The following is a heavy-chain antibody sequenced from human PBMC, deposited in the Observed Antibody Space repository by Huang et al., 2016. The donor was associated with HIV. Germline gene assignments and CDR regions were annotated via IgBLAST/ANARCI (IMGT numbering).Heavy chain of an antibody. Sequence: VRLVQSGGGVVQPGRSLRLSCAASGITFRNYAMPWVRQAPGKGLEWVAGTWADGSGQYYVDSVKGRFIISKDNSNETLFLEMRSLKSEDTAVYFCAKDQGQWLAYFDSWGQGTLVTVSS. CDR3: AKDQGQWLAYFDS. CDR1: GITFRNYA. V-gene: IGHV3-30*18. J-gene: IGHJ4*02. CDR2: TWADGSGQ. D-gene: IGHD6-19*01.